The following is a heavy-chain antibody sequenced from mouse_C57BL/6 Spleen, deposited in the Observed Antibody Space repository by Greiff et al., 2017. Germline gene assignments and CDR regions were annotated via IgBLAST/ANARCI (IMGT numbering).Heavy chain of an antibody. CDR3: AREFAH. V-gene: IGHV3-6*01. CDR2: ISYDGSN. Sequence: EVQLVESGPGLVKPSQSLSLTCSVTGYSITSGYYWNWIRQFPGNKLEWMGYISYDGSNNYNPSLKNRISITRDTSKNQFFLKLNSVTTEDTATYYCAREFAHWGQGTLVTVSA. J-gene: IGHJ3*01. CDR1: GYSITSGYY.